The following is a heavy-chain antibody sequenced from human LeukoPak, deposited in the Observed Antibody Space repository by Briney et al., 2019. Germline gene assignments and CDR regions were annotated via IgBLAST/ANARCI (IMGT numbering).Heavy chain of an antibody. D-gene: IGHD3-16*02. J-gene: IGHJ4*02. CDR2: ISGSGGST. Sequence: GGSLRLSCAASGFTFSSYSMNWVRQAPGKGLEWVSAISGSGGSTYYADSVKGRFTISRDNSKNTLYLQMNSLRAEDTAVYYCANVLRLGELSLYRYYFDYWGQGTLVTVSS. CDR3: ANVLRLGELSLYRYYFDY. V-gene: IGHV3-23*01. CDR1: GFTFSSYS.